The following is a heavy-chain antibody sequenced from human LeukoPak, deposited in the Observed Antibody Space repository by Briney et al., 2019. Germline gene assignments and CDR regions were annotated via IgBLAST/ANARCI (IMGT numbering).Heavy chain of an antibody. J-gene: IGHJ6*03. Sequence: ASVKVSCKASGGTFSSYAISWVRQAPGQGLEWMGGIIPIFGTANYAQKFQGRVTITTDESTSTAYMELSSLRSEDTAVYYCERHHSNYYYYYMDVWGKGTTVTVSS. CDR3: ERHHSNYYYYYMDV. D-gene: IGHD4-11*01. CDR2: IIPIFGTA. CDR1: GGTFSSYA. V-gene: IGHV1-69*05.